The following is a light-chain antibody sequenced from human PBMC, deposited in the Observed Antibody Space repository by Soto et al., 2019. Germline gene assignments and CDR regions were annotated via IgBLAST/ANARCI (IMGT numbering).Light chain of an antibody. CDR3: QQYNSYL. CDR1: QSISSW. V-gene: IGKV1-5*01. CDR2: AAS. Sequence: DIPMTQSPSTLSASVGDRVTITCRASQSISSWLAWYQQKPGKAPKLLIYAASSLESGVPSRFSGSGSGTEFTLTISSLQPDDFATYYCQQYNSYLFGQGTKVEIK. J-gene: IGKJ1*01.